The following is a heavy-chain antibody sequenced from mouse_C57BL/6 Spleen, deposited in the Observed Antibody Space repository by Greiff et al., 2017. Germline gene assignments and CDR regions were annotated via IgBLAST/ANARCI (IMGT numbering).Heavy chain of an antibody. V-gene: IGHV5-17*01. CDR3: ARDWGGWFDY. CDR1: GFTFSDYG. Sequence: EVKLEEPGGGLVKPGGSLKLSCAASGFTFSDYGMHWVRQAPEKGLEWVAYISSGSSNIYYADTVKGRFTITRDNAKNTVFLQMTRLGYEDKAMYYCARDWGGWFDYWGQGTLVTVSA. J-gene: IGHJ3*01. D-gene: IGHD4-1*01. CDR2: ISSGSSNI.